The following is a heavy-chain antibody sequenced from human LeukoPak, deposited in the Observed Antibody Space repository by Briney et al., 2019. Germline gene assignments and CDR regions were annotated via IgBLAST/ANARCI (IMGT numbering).Heavy chain of an antibody. Sequence: ASVKVSCKTSGYSENFYGITWVRQAPGQGLEWMGLINPSGGSTRYAQKFQGRVTMTRDMSTSTVYMELSSLRSEDTAVYYCARALPHRRLMDTTMEQHWFDPWGQGTLVTVSS. CDR3: ARALPHRRLMDTTMEQHWFDP. V-gene: IGHV1-46*02. CDR2: INPSGGST. J-gene: IGHJ5*02. CDR1: GYSENFYG. D-gene: IGHD5-18*01.